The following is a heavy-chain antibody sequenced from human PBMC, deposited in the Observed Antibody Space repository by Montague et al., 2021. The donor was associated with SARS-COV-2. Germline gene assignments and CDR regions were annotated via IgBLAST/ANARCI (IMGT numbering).Heavy chain of an antibody. CDR2: IYTSGST. J-gene: IGHJ4*02. CDR3: ARADFWSGYLYFDY. D-gene: IGHD3-3*01. Sequence: TLSLTCTVSGGSISSGSYYWGWIRQPAGKGLEWIGRIYTSGSTNYNPSLKSRVTISVDTSKNQLSLKLSSVTAADTAVYYCARADFWSGYLYFDYWGQGTLVTVSS. V-gene: IGHV4-61*02. CDR1: GGSISSGSYY.